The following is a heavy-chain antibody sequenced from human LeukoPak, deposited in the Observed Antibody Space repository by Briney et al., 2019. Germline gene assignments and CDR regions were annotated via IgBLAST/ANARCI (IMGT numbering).Heavy chain of an antibody. CDR1: GFTFSSFA. Sequence: GRCPRLSCAASGFTFSSFAMTWVRQAPGKGLEWVSSITGSHGPTYNTDSVKGRFTISRDNSQNTLYLQMNSLRAGDTAVYYCTKDPNGDYVGAFDPWGQGTLVTVSS. V-gene: IGHV3-23*01. CDR3: TKDPNGDYVGAFDP. J-gene: IGHJ5*02. CDR2: ITGSHGPT. D-gene: IGHD4-17*01.